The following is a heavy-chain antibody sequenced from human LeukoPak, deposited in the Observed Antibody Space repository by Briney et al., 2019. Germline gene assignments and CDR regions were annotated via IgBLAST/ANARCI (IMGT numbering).Heavy chain of an antibody. J-gene: IGHJ6*02. Sequence: GGSLRLSCAASGFTVSSNYMSWVRQAPGKGLGWVSVIYSGGSTYYADSVKGRFTISRDNSKNTLYLQMNSPRAEDTAVYYCARIPLIAVAGTHYYYGMDVWGQGTTVIVSS. CDR2: IYSGGST. CDR1: GFTVSSNY. V-gene: IGHV3-53*01. CDR3: ARIPLIAVAGTHYYYGMDV. D-gene: IGHD6-19*01.